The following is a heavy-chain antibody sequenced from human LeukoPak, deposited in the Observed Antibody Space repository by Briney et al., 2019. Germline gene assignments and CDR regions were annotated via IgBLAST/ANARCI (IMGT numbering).Heavy chain of an antibody. CDR2: IKSKTDGGTT. Sequence: PGGSLRLSCAASGFTFSNVWMSWVRQAPGKGLEWVGRIKSKTDGGTTDYAAPVKGRFTISRDDSKNTLYLQMNSLKTEDTAVYFCTTDTAYCGGDCYYHWGQGTLVTVSS. CDR3: TTDTAYCGGDCYYH. CDR1: GFTFSNVW. V-gene: IGHV3-15*01. D-gene: IGHD2-21*01. J-gene: IGHJ4*02.